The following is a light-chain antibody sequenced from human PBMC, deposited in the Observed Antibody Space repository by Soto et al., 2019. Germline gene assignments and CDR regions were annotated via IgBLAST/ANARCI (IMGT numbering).Light chain of an antibody. V-gene: IGKV3-20*01. CDR3: QQYGSSGT. CDR2: GAS. CDR1: QSVSTN. Sequence: EIVMTQSPATLSVSPGERVTLSCRASQSVSTNLAWYQQKPGQAPRLLFYGASSRATGIPDRFSGSGSGTDFVLTISRLEPDDFAVYYCQQYGSSGTFGQGTKVDIK. J-gene: IGKJ1*01.